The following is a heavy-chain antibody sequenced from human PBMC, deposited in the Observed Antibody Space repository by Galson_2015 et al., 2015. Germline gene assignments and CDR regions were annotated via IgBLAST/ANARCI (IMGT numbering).Heavy chain of an antibody. Sequence: SLRLSCAASGFTFSTYWMHWVRQAPGKGLVWVSRINSDGSTTSYADSVKGRFTISRDNAKNTLYLQMNSLRAEDTAVYYCARDYCSSTSCLPYYYYGMDVWGQGTTVTVPS. CDR3: ARDYCSSTSCLPYYYYGMDV. J-gene: IGHJ6*02. D-gene: IGHD2-2*01. CDR1: GFTFSTYW. V-gene: IGHV3-74*01. CDR2: INSDGSTT.